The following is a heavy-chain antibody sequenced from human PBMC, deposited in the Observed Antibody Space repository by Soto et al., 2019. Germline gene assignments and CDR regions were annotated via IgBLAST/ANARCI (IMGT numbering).Heavy chain of an antibody. V-gene: IGHV3-15*07. Sequence: EVQVVESGGGLVKPGGSLRLSCVASGFTFTKAWMNWIRQAPGKWLEWVGRIRSNTDGGTTEYAATVTGRFSISRDDSENTVYLQINVLKTEDTALYYCYASGSYLGDDYWGQGALVTVSS. CDR2: IRSNTDGGTT. J-gene: IGHJ4*02. D-gene: IGHD3-10*01. CDR3: YASGSYLGDDY. CDR1: GFTFTKAW.